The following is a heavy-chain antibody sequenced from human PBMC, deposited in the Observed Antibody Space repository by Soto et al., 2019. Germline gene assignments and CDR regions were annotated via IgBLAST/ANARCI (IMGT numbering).Heavy chain of an antibody. CDR1: GFTFSSYA. CDR2: ISGSGGST. Sequence: EVQLLESGGGLVQPGGSLRLSCAASGFTFSSYAMSWVRQAPGKGLEWVSAISGSGGSTYYADSVKGRFTISRDNSKNTLYLQMNSLRAEDTAVYYCAKHPHPSREILYGNWFDPWGQGTLVTVSS. D-gene: IGHD2-8*01. CDR3: AKHPHPSREILYGNWFDP. J-gene: IGHJ5*02. V-gene: IGHV3-23*01.